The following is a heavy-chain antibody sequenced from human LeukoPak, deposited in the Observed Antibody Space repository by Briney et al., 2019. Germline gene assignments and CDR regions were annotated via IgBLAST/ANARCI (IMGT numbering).Heavy chain of an antibody. CDR1: GFTFSSYW. CDR3: ASHYGDYSFFDY. J-gene: IGHJ4*02. D-gene: IGHD4-17*01. CDR2: INQDGSEK. V-gene: IGHV3-7*02. Sequence: PGGSLRLSCAASGFTFSSYWMSWVRQAPGKGLEWVANINQDGSEKYYVDSVKGRFTISRDNAKNSLYLQMNSLRAEDTAVYYCASHYGDYSFFDYWGEGTLVTVSS.